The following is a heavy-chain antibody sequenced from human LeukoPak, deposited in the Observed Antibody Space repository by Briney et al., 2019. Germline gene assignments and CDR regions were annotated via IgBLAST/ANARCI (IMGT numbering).Heavy chain of an antibody. V-gene: IGHV3-23*01. Sequence: GGSLRLSCAASGSTFSIYGMSWVRQAPGRGLEWVSAMSGSGGSTYYADSVKGRFTISRDNSKNTLYLQMNSLRAEDTAVYYCAKDGYYDSSAYYYVRYFDLWGRGTLVTVSS. CDR1: GSTFSIYG. D-gene: IGHD3-22*01. CDR2: MSGSGGST. CDR3: AKDGYYDSSAYYYVRYFDL. J-gene: IGHJ2*01.